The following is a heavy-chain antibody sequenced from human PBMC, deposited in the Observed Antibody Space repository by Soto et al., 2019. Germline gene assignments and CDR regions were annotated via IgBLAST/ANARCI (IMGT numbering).Heavy chain of an antibody. CDR1: GFTFSSYG. V-gene: IGHV3-33*01. CDR2: IWYDGSNK. Sequence: QVQLVESGGGVVQPGRSLRLSCAASGFTFSSYGMHWVRQAPGKGLEWVAVIWYDGSNKYYADSVKGRFTISRDNSKNTLYLQMNSLRAEDTAVYYCARMSSCAYGVDVWGQGTTVTVSS. D-gene: IGHD6-13*01. CDR3: ARMSSCAYGVDV. J-gene: IGHJ6*02.